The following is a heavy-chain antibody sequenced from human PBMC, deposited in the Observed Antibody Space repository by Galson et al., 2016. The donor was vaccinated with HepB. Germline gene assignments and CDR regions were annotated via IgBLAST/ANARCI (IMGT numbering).Heavy chain of an antibody. CDR1: GFTFSNYW. Sequence: SLRLSCAASGFTFSNYWMSWVRQAPGRGLEWMANIREDSFEKYYMESVKGRFTISRDNAKSSLFLQMNYLTAEDTGVYYCARGIMAAHWGMDVWGQGTTVIVSS. CDR2: IREDSFEK. V-gene: IGHV3-7*03. CDR3: ARGIMAAHWGMDV. J-gene: IGHJ6*02. D-gene: IGHD3-16*01.